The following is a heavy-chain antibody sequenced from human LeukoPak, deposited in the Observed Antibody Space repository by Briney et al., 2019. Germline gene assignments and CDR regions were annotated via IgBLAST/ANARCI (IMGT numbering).Heavy chain of an antibody. J-gene: IGHJ5*02. V-gene: IGHV7-4-1*02. CDR3: ARNPRGIAAHWFDP. D-gene: IGHD6-6*01. Sequence: ASVKVSCKASGYTFTSYAMNWVRQAPGQGLEWMGWINTNTGNPTYAQGFTGRFVFSLDTSASTAYLQISSLKAEDTAVYYCARNPRGIAAHWFDPRGQGTLVTVSS. CDR2: INTNTGNP. CDR1: GYTFTSYA.